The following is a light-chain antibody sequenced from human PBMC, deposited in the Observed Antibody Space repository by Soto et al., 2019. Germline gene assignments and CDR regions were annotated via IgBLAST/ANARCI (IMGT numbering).Light chain of an antibody. V-gene: IGKV3-20*01. CDR1: QSVSSSY. CDR3: QQYGSSPET. CDR2: GAS. J-gene: IGKJ2*01. Sequence: EIVLTQSPGTLSLSPGERATLSCRASQSVSSSYLAWYQQKPDQAPRLLIYGASSRATGIPDRFSGSGSVTDFTLTISRLEPEACAVYYCQQYGSSPETFGQGTKLEI.